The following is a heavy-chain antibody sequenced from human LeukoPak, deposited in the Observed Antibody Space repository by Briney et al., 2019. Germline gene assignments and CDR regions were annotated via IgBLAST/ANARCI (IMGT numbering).Heavy chain of an antibody. J-gene: IGHJ6*03. D-gene: IGHD2-15*01. Sequence: SETLSLTCTVSGGSISSYYWSWIRQPPGKGLEWIGYIYTSGSTNYNPSLKSRVTISVDTSKNQFSLKLSSVTAADTAVYYCARLGYCSGGSCSGGGEGYYYYYMDVWGKGTTVTVSS. CDR2: IYTSGST. CDR3: ARLGYCSGGSCSGGGEGYYYYYMDV. CDR1: GGSISSYY. V-gene: IGHV4-4*09.